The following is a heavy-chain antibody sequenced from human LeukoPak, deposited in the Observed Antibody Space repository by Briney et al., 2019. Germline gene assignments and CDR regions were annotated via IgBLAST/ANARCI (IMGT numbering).Heavy chain of an antibody. CDR2: IYTSGST. CDR1: GYSISSGYY. CDR3: ARGVGAQLDY. V-gene: IGHV4-38-2*02. Sequence: PSETLSLTYTVSGYSISSGYYWGWIRQPAGKGLEWIGSIYTSGSTNYNPSLKSRVTMSVDTSKNQFSLKLSSVTAADTAVYYCARGVGAQLDYWGQGTVVTVSS. D-gene: IGHD1-26*01. J-gene: IGHJ4*02.